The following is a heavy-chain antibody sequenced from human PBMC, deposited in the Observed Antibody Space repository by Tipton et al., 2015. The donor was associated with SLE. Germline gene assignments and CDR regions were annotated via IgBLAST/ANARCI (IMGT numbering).Heavy chain of an antibody. CDR3: ARVVRYFDWPYAFDI. D-gene: IGHD3-9*01. V-gene: IGHV3-23*04. CDR1: GFTFSDYY. CDR2: ISGSGGST. J-gene: IGHJ3*02. Sequence: QLVQSGGGLVKPGGSLRLSCAASGFTFSDYYMSWIRQAPGKGLEWVSAISGSGGSTYYADSVKGRFTISRDNSKNTLDLLMNSLRVEDTAVYYCARVVRYFDWPYAFDIWGQGTMVTVSS.